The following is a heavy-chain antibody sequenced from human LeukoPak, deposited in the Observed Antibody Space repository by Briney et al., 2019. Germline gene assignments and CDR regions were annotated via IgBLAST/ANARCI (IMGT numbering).Heavy chain of an antibody. CDR2: ISYDGSNK. CDR3: AKLYYDFWSGYSPLDY. V-gene: IGHV3-30*18. J-gene: IGHJ4*02. D-gene: IGHD3-3*01. Sequence: PGGSLRLSCAASGFTFSSYGMHWVRQAPGKGLEWVAVISYDGSNKYYADSVKGRFTISRDNSKNTLYLQMNSLRAEDTAVYYCAKLYYDFWSGYSPLDYWGQGTLSPSPQ. CDR1: GFTFSSYG.